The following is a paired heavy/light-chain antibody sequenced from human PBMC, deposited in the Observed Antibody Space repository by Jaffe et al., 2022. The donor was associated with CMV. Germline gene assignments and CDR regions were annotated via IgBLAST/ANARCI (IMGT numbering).Light chain of an antibody. CDR1: NIGTKD. CDR2: YDS. J-gene: IGLJ3*02. Sequence: SYVLTQPPSVSVAPGETARFTCGGVNIGTKDVHWYRVRPGQAPVLVIKYDSDRPSGIPERFSGSNSGNTATLTISRVEAGDEADYYCQVWDTTNDRVFGGGTKLTVL. CDR3: QVWDTTNDRV. V-gene: IGLV3-21*04.
Heavy chain of an antibody. V-gene: IGHV4-4*02. J-gene: IGHJ3*02. CDR1: GTSISDSNW. CDR3: ARGQVGGTSDAFDI. CDR2: IHYSGST. Sequence: QVQLQESGPGLVKPSGTLSLTCAVSGTSISDSNWWSWVRQPPGKGLEWIGEIHYSGSTIYNPSLKSRVTMSIDKSKNDFSLKLTSVTAADTALYYCARGQVGGTSDAFDIWGQGTMVTVS. D-gene: IGHD1-1*01.